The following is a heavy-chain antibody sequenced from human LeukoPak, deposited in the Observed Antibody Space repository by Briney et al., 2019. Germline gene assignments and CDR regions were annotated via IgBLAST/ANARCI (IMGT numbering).Heavy chain of an antibody. CDR3: AKDPVITMIVVKSNWFDP. Sequence: GRSLRLSCAASGFTLSSYDMHWVRQAPGKGLEWVAVISYDGSNKYYADSVKGRFTISRDNSKNTLFLQMNSLRAEDTAVYYCAKDPVITMIVVKSNWFDPWGQGTLVTVSS. CDR1: GFTLSSYD. V-gene: IGHV3-30*18. J-gene: IGHJ5*02. D-gene: IGHD3-22*01. CDR2: ISYDGSNK.